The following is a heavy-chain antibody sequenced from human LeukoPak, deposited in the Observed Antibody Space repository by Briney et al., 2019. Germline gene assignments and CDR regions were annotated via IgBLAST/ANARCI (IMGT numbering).Heavy chain of an antibody. CDR3: ARAAYKYSSGWSRVDY. CDR2: IYYSGST. V-gene: IGHV4-39*07. J-gene: IGHJ4*02. D-gene: IGHD6-19*01. CDR1: GGSISSSSYY. Sequence: SETLSLTCTVSGGSISSSSYYWGWLRQPPGKGLEWIGSIYYSGSTYYNPPLKSRVTISVDTSKNQFSLKLRSVAAADTAVYYCARAAYKYSSGWSRVDYWGQGTLVTVSS.